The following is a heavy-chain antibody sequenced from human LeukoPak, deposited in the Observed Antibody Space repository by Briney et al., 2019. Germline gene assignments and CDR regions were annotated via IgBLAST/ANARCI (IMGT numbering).Heavy chain of an antibody. CDR1: GYTFTSYD. D-gene: IGHD1-20*01. J-gene: IGHJ4*02. Sequence: ASVKVSCKASGYTFTSYDINWVRQATGQGLEWMGWMNTNSGNTGYAQKFQGRVTMTRNTSISTAYMELSSLRSEDTAVYYCARTEKITGTHDYWGQGTLVTVSS. CDR3: ARTEKITGTHDY. V-gene: IGHV1-8*01. CDR2: MNTNSGNT.